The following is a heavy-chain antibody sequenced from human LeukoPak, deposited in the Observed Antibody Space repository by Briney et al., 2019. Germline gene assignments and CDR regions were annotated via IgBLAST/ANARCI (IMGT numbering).Heavy chain of an antibody. V-gene: IGHV3-66*01. D-gene: IGHD2/OR15-2a*01. Sequence: GGALRLSSAPSGFTINNNYMNWVRQAPGKGLEWVSVIYSGGNTYYADPVKGRFTISRDNSKNPLYLQMNSLRAEDTAVYYCAKKDNGNYFNFDYWGQGTLVTVSS. CDR2: IYSGGNT. CDR3: AKKDNGNYFNFDY. CDR1: GFTINNNY. J-gene: IGHJ4*02.